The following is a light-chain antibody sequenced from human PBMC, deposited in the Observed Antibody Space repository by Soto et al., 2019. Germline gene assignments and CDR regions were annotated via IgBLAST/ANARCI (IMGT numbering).Light chain of an antibody. V-gene: IGKV3-20*01. CDR3: HQYAHLPLA. CDR1: QSVDRNF. Sequence: EIVLTQSPGTLSLSPGESATLSCRASQSVDRNFLAWFQHKPGQAPRLLIYDVSNRATGIPDRFSASGSGTDSTLTVSRLEPEDFAVYPCHQYAHLPLALGGGTKVDIK. J-gene: IGKJ4*01. CDR2: DVS.